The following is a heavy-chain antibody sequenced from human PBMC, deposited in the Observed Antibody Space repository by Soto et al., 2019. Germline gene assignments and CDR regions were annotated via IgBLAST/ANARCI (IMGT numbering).Heavy chain of an antibody. V-gene: IGHV3-30*03. CDR2: MSHDGTYE. Sequence: GESLKISCAASGFSFTNFGMHWVRQAPGKGLEWVAVMSHDGTYEHYADSVKGRFTISRDISKNTMYLQMNSLRAEDTAVYYCARAISFGGIRNYYGVDVWGQGTTVTVSS. CDR1: GFSFTNFG. J-gene: IGHJ6*02. D-gene: IGHD3-16*01. CDR3: ARAISFGGIRNYYGVDV.